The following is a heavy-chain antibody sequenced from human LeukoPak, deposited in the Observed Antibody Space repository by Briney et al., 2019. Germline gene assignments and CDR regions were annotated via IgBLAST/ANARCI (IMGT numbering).Heavy chain of an antibody. V-gene: IGHV4-34*01. CDR3: ARGVTMLGRLRFDP. J-gene: IGHJ5*02. CDR1: GGSFSGYY. CDR2: INHSGST. Sequence: SETLSLACAVYGGSFSGYYWRWIRQPPGKGLEWLGEINHSGSTNYNPSLKSRVTISLDTSKNQFSLKLSSVNAADTAVYYCARGVTMLGRLRFDPWGQGTLVTVSS. D-gene: IGHD3-22*01.